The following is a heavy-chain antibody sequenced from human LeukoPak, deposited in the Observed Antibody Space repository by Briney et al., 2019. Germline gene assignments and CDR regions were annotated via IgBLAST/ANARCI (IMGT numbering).Heavy chain of an antibody. V-gene: IGHV3-48*03. CDR2: ISTGGSTI. CDR1: GFTFSTYE. Sequence: GGSLRLSCAASGFTFSTYEMNWVRRAPGKGLEWLSFISTGGSTIYYADSVKGRFTISRNNAKKSLYLQMNSLTVEDTAVYYCARDPPFSTGMDVWGEGTTVTVSS. J-gene: IGHJ6*04. CDR3: ARDPPFSTGMDV.